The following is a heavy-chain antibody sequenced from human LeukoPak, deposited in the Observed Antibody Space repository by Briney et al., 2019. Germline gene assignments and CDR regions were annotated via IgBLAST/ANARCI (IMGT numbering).Heavy chain of an antibody. D-gene: IGHD1-26*01. CDR3: ARYSGSHNWFDP. Sequence: SETLSLTCAVYGGSFSGYYWSWIRQPPGKGLEWIGEISHSGSTNYNPSLKSRVTRSVDTSKNQFSLKLSSVTAADTAVYYCARYSGSHNWFDPWGQGTLVTVSS. CDR1: GGSFSGYY. CDR2: ISHSGST. J-gene: IGHJ5*02. V-gene: IGHV4-34*01.